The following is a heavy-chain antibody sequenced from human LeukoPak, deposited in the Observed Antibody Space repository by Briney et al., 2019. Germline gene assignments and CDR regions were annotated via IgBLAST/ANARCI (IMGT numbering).Heavy chain of an antibody. Sequence: GGALRLSCAASGFIFSAHGMHWVRQAPGRGLEWGAFIRHDGTNKYFADSVRGGFTISRDTSKNTLHLQMDRLRVEDTAMYYCAKDPTVTPTIIDSWGQGTLVTV. D-gene: IGHD4-17*01. CDR2: IRHDGTNK. CDR3: AKDPTVTPTIIDS. V-gene: IGHV3-30*02. J-gene: IGHJ5*01. CDR1: GFIFSAHG.